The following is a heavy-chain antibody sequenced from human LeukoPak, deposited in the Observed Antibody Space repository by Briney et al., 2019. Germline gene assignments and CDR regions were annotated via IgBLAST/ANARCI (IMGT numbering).Heavy chain of an antibody. Sequence: SETLSLTCAVYGGSFSGYYWSWIRQPPGKGLEWIGEINHSGSTNYNPSLKSRVTISVDTSKNQFSLKLSSVTAADTAVYYCARDHSSGYSPFDYWGQGTLVTVSS. J-gene: IGHJ4*02. CDR3: ARDHSSGYSPFDY. CDR2: INHSGST. V-gene: IGHV4-34*01. CDR1: GGSFSGYY. D-gene: IGHD6-19*01.